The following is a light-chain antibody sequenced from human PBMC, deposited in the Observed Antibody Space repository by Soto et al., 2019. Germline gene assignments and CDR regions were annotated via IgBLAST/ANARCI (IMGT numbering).Light chain of an antibody. J-gene: IGLJ2*01. Sequence: QAVLTQPPSVSGAPGQRVTIPCTGTSSNIGAGFDVHWYQHLPGTAPKLLIYGNNHRPSGVPDRFSGSKSGTSASLAITGLQAEDEADYSCQSFDTSLGCSVFGGGTKVTVL. CDR1: SSNIGAGFD. CDR3: QSFDTSLGCSV. V-gene: IGLV1-40*01. CDR2: GNN.